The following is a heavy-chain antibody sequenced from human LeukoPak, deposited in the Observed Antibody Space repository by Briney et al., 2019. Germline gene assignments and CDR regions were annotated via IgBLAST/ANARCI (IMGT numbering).Heavy chain of an antibody. Sequence: LDWVSSITGSGYTTYYADSVKGRFTISRDNSKNTLFLQMNSLRAEDTAIYYCVKGLSSTAPFDYWGQGTLVTVSS. CDR3: VKGLSSTAPFDY. J-gene: IGHJ4*02. V-gene: IGHV3-23*01. D-gene: IGHD1-1*01. CDR2: ITGSGYTT.